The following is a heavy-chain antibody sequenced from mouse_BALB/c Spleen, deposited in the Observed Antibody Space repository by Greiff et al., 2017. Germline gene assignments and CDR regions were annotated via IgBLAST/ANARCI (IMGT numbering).Heavy chain of an antibody. Sequence: EVHLVESGGGLVKPGGSLKLSCAASGFTFSSYTMSWVRQTPEKRLEWVATISSGGSYTYYPDSVKGRFTISRDNAKNTLYLQMSSLKSEDTAMYYCTRDRGSGYDYAMDYWGQGTSGTVSA. CDR1: GFTFSSYT. J-gene: IGHJ4*01. CDR2: ISSGGSYT. CDR3: TRDRGSGYDYAMDY. D-gene: IGHD1-1*01. V-gene: IGHV5-6-4*01.